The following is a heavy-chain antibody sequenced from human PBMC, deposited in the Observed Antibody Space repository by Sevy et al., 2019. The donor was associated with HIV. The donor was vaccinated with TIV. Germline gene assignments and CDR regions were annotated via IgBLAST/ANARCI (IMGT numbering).Heavy chain of an antibody. J-gene: IGHJ4*02. CDR1: GFTFSTSW. CDR3: AMDGSDY. Sequence: GGSLRLSCAASGFTFSTSWMSWVRQAPGKGLEGVANIKPDGSEKYYVDSVKGRFTISRDNANNSLYLQLNSLRTEDTAVYYCAMDGSDYWGQGTLVTVSS. V-gene: IGHV3-7*04. CDR2: IKPDGSEK.